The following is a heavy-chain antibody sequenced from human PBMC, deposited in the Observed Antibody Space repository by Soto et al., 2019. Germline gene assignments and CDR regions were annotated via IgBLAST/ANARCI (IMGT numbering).Heavy chain of an antibody. CDR1: GGYMISYY. D-gene: IGHD6-19*01. CDR3: ASAGGLGAVAADY. V-gene: IGHV4-59*12. J-gene: IGHJ4*02. Sequence: SETMSVTCTVSGGYMISYYLSWIRQPPGRGLEWIGFIYYAGSTKYNPSLKNRVTISTMSNNKFSLKLSSVTAADTAVYYCASAGGLGAVAADYWGQGTLVTVSS. CDR2: IYYAGST.